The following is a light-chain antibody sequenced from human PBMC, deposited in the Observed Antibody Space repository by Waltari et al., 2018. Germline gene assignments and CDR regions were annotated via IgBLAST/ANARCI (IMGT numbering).Light chain of an antibody. CDR1: QSVSRY. CDR3: YQHSSGYRT. J-gene: IGKJ1*01. Sequence: VILTQSPATLSLSPGERATLSCRASQSVSRYLVWYQQKPGQDPRLLIHSASSRATGIPDRFSGSGSGTEFTLTISSLEPEDVGVYHCYQHSSGYRTFGQGTKVEIK. V-gene: IGKV3-11*01. CDR2: SAS.